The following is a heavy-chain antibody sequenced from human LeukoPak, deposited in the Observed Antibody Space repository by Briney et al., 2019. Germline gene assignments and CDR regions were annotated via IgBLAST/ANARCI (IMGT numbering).Heavy chain of an antibody. CDR1: GFTFSSYA. CDR2: IWDDASNK. D-gene: IGHD2-2*01. V-gene: IGHV3-33*08. Sequence: GGSLRLSCAASGFTFSSYAMSWVRQAPGKGLEWVAVIWDDASNKYYADSVKGRFTISRDNSKNTLYLQMNSLRAEDTAVYYCARAEVPAAIKSGAFDIWGQGTMVTVSS. CDR3: ARAEVPAAIKSGAFDI. J-gene: IGHJ3*02.